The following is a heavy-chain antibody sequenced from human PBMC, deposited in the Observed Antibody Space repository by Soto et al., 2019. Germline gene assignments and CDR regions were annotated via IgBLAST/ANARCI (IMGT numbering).Heavy chain of an antibody. CDR2: IIPIFGTA. J-gene: IGHJ4*02. CDR3: ARARGYYDSSGYYIYYFDY. D-gene: IGHD3-22*01. CDR1: GGTFSSYA. Sequence: SVKVSCKASGGTFSSYAISWVRQAPGQGLDWMGGIIPIFGTANYAQKFQGRVTITADESTSTAYMELSSLRSEDTAVYYCARARGYYDSSGYYIYYFDYWGRGTLVTVSS. V-gene: IGHV1-69*13.